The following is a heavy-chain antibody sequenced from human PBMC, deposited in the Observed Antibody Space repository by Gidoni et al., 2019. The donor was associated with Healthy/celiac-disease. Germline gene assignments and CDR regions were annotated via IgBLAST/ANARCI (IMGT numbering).Heavy chain of an antibody. CDR3: ARMRTSYYYYMDV. Sequence: QVQLQQWGAGLLKPSETLSLTCAVYGGSFSGSYWSWIRQPPGKGLEWIGEINHSGSTNYNPSLKRRVTISVDTSKNQFSLKLSSVTAADTAVYYCARMRTSYYYYMDVWGKGTTVTVSS. CDR1: GGSFSGSY. J-gene: IGHJ6*03. V-gene: IGHV4-34*01. CDR2: INHSGST.